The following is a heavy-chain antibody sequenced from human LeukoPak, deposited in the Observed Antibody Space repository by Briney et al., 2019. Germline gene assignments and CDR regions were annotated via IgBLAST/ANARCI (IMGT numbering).Heavy chain of an antibody. CDR2: ISGSGGST. CDR1: GFTFSSYA. D-gene: IGHD2-2*01. CDR3: AKDRFAIVVVPAAPFDY. J-gene: IGHJ4*02. V-gene: IGHV3-23*01. Sequence: GGSLRLSCAASGFTFSSYAMSWVRQAPGKGLEWVSAISGSGGSTYYADSVKGRFTISRDNSKNTLYLQMNSLRAEDTAVYYCAKDRFAIVVVPAAPFDYWGQGTLVTVSS.